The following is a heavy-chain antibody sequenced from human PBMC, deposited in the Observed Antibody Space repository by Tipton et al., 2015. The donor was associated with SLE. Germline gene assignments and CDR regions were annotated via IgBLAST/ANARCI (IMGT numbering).Heavy chain of an antibody. CDR2: IRFDGNNK. J-gene: IGHJ3*01. V-gene: IGHV3-30*02. CDR1: GFTFSAYG. Sequence: SLRLSCVASGFTFSAYGMHWVRQAPGKGLEWLGFIRFDGNNKYYADSVKGRFTISRDNSKNTLSLQMNSLRAEDTAMYYCAKDLELGRGDAFDVWGQGTLVTVSS. D-gene: IGHD7-27*01. CDR3: AKDLELGRGDAFDV.